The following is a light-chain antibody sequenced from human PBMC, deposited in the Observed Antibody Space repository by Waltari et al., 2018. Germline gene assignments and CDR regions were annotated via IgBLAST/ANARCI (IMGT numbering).Light chain of an antibody. CDR1: QSVSSN. Sequence: EIVMTQSPATLSVSPGERATLSCRASQSVSSNLAWYQQKPGQAPRLPLYGASTRAPGIPARFGGSGSGTEFTLTISSLQSEDFAVYYCQQYNNWPPWTFGQGTKVEIK. CDR2: GAS. CDR3: QQYNNWPPWT. V-gene: IGKV3-15*01. J-gene: IGKJ1*01.